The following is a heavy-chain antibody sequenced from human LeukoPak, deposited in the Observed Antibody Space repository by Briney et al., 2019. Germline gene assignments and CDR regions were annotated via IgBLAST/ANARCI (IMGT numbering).Heavy chain of an antibody. CDR1: GYSISSGYY. CDR2: IYHSGST. J-gene: IGHJ4*02. V-gene: IGHV4-38-2*02. CDR3: ARLYYYDSSGYYSVFAY. Sequence: KTSETLSLTCTVSGYSISSGYYWGWIRQPPGKGLEGIGSIYHSGSTYYNPALKSRVTISVDTSKNQVAPKLSSVTAAHTAVYYCARLYYYDSSGYYSVFAYWGQGTLVTVSS. D-gene: IGHD3-22*01.